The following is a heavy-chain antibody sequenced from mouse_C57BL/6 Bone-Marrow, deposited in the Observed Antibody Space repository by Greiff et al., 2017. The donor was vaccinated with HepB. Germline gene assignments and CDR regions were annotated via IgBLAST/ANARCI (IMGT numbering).Heavy chain of an antibody. V-gene: IGHV5-9*01. CDR2: ISGGGGNT. CDR1: GFTFSSYT. CDR3: ARLRYDYDADGTYFDY. J-gene: IGHJ2*01. Sequence: EVKLMESGGGLVKPGGSLKLSCAASGFTFSSYTMSWVRQTPEKRLEWVATISGGGGNTYYPDSVKGRFTISRDNAKNTLYLQMSSLRSEDTALYYCARLRYDYDADGTYFDYWGQGTTLTVSS. D-gene: IGHD2-4*01.